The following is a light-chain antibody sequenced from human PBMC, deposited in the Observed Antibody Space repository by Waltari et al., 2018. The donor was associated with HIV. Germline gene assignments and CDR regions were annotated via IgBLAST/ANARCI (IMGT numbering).Light chain of an antibody. CDR3: QQYDNLLT. Sequence: DIQMTQSPSALSESVGERVTITCQASQDISNYLNWYQQKPGKAPKLLIYDASNLETGVPSRFSGSGSGTDFTFTISSLQPEDIATYYCQQYDNLLTFGGGTKVEIK. CDR1: QDISNY. J-gene: IGKJ4*01. V-gene: IGKV1-33*01. CDR2: DAS.